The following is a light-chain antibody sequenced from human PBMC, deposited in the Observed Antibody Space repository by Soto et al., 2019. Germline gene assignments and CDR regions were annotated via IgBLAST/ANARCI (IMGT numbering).Light chain of an antibody. V-gene: IGKV3-20*01. Sequence: EIVLTQSPGTLSLSPGERATLSCRASQSVSSSYLAWYQQRPGQSPRLLIYDVSNRATGIPDRFSGSGSGTDFTLTISRLEPEDFAMYYCQQYENSPWTFGQGTQVEIK. CDR3: QQYENSPWT. CDR2: DVS. CDR1: QSVSSSY. J-gene: IGKJ1*01.